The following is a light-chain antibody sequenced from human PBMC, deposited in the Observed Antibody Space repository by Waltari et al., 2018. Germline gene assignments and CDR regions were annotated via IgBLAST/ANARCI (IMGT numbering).Light chain of an antibody. Sequence: QSVLTQPPSVSGAPGQRVTISCSGSTSNIGAPYDVHWYQQLPGTAPKLLIYGNINRPSGVPDRFSGSKSGTSASLAITGLQSEDEADYYCQSYDISLSGVVFGGGTKVTVL. CDR3: QSYDISLSGVV. CDR2: GNI. V-gene: IGLV1-40*01. J-gene: IGLJ2*01. CDR1: TSNIGAPYD.